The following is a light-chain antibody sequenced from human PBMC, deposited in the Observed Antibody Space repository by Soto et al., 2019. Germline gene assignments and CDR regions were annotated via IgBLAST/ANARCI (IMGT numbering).Light chain of an antibody. CDR1: QSVSSSY. V-gene: IGKV3-20*01. J-gene: IGKJ1*01. CDR3: QQYGSSPET. Sequence: EMVMTQSPSTLSVSPGERATLSCRASQSVSSSYLAWYQQKPGQAPRLLIYGASSRATGIPDRFSGSGSGTDFTLTISRLEPEDFAVYYCQQYGSSPETFGQGTKVDI. CDR2: GAS.